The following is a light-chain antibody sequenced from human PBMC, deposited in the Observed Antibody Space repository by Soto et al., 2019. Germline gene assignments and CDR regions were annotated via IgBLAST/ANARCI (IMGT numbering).Light chain of an antibody. CDR3: QDRSHWPPP. CDR1: QSISTY. Sequence: EIVLTQSPATLSLSPGERATLSCRASQSISTYLAWYQQKLGQAPRLLIFDASSRATGIPARFSGSGSGTDFTLTISSLESEDFAVYYCQDRSHWPPPFGGGTKVEIK. V-gene: IGKV3-11*01. CDR2: DAS. J-gene: IGKJ4*01.